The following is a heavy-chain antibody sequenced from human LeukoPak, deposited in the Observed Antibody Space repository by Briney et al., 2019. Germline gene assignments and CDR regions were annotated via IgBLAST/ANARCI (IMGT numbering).Heavy chain of an antibody. CDR2: IYYSGST. CDR3: ARLRYFDYDFWSGYTYYFDY. D-gene: IGHD3-3*01. Sequence: SETLSLTCTVSGGSISSSSYYWGWIRQPPGKGLEWIGSIYYSGSTYYNPSLKSRVTISVDMSKNQLSLKLNSVTAADTAVYYCARLRYFDYDFWSGYTYYFDYWGQGTLVTVSS. CDR1: GGSISSSSYY. J-gene: IGHJ4*02. V-gene: IGHV4-39*01.